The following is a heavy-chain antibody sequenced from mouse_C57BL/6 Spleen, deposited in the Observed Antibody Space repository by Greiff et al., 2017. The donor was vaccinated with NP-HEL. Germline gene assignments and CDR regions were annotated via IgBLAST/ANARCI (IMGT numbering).Heavy chain of an antibody. J-gene: IGHJ1*03. CDR1: GFTFSDYG. CDR2: ISSGSSTI. Sequence: EVKLMESGGGLVKPGGSLKLSCAASGFTFSDYGMHWVRQAPEQGLEWVAYISSGSSTIYYADTVKGRFTISIDNAQNTLFLQLTSLRAEDTAMYYCARLHYYCSSYEGYFDVWGTGTSVTVSS. CDR3: ARLHYYCSSYEGYFDV. V-gene: IGHV5-17*01. D-gene: IGHD1-1*01.